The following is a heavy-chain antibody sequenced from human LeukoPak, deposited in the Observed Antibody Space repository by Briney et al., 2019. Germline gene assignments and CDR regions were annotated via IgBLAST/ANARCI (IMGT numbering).Heavy chain of an antibody. CDR1: GFTFSSYA. CDR3: ATGRHDFLH. D-gene: IGHD3/OR15-3a*01. V-gene: IGHV3-7*01. J-gene: IGHJ4*02. CDR2: ISLDGSEE. Sequence: GGSLRLSCAASGFTFSSYAMSWVRQAPGKGLEWVANISLDGSEEHYVDSFLKGRFTISRDNAKNSLYLQMNDLRVEDTAVYYCATGRHDFLHWGQGTLVTVSS.